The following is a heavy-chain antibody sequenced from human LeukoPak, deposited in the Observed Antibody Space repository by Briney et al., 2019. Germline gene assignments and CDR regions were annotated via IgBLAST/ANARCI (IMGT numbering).Heavy chain of an antibody. Sequence: PSETLSLTCSVSGGDVTDNYWSWIRQPPGKGLEWIGYIYSTGATSYNPSLETRVTMSVDTYKNQFSLKLSSVTAADTAVYYCARDKKVATPYYWYSMDVWGKGTTVTVSS. CDR1: GGDVTDNY. V-gene: IGHV4-59*02. J-gene: IGHJ6*03. CDR3: ARDKKVATPYYWYSMDV. D-gene: IGHD5-12*01. CDR2: IYSTGAT.